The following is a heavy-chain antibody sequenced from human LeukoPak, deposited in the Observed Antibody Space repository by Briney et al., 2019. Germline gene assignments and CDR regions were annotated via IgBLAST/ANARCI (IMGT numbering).Heavy chain of an antibody. J-gene: IGHJ4*02. CDR2: INWNGGRT. D-gene: IGHD3-22*01. CDR3: ARDGAYDSSGYHDY. V-gene: IGHV3-20*04. Sequence: PGGSLRLSCAASGFTFNDYGMSWVRQAPGKGLEWVSGINWNGGRTGYADSVKGRFIISRDNAKNSLYLQVNSLRAEDTALYYCARDGAYDSSGYHDYCGQGTLVTVSS. CDR1: GFTFNDYG.